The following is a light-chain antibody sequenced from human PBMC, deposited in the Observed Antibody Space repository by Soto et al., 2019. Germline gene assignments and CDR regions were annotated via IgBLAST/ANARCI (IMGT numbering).Light chain of an antibody. V-gene: IGKV1-27*01. Sequence: VQMTQSPSSLSASVGDRFTITCRASQGFSNYLAWYQQKPGEVPKLLISGATTLQPGVPSRFSGTVYGTHFTLSISSLQPEDAAYYYCQKYNTAPLTFGGGTKVDIK. CDR1: QGFSNY. CDR2: GAT. J-gene: IGKJ4*01. CDR3: QKYNTAPLT.